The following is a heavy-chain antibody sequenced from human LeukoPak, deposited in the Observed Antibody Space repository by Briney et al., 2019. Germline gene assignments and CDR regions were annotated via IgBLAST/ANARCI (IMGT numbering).Heavy chain of an antibody. V-gene: IGHV3-30*04. CDR3: ARARRVTRGKYSGYDAAMEL. CDR1: GFTFSSYA. CDR2: ISYDGSNK. Sequence: GGSLRLSCAASGFTFSSYAMHWVRQAPGKGLEWVAVISYDGSNKYYADSVKGRFTISRDNAKNSLYLQMNSLRAEDTAVCYCARARRVTRGKYSGYDAAMELWGQGTTVTVSS. J-gene: IGHJ6*02. D-gene: IGHD5-12*01.